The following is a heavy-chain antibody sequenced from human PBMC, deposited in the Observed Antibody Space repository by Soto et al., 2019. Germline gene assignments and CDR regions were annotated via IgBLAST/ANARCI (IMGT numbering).Heavy chain of an antibody. Sequence: PGGSLILSCAASGFPFSSYWMHSVRQAPGKGLEWVSRLNHDGSNTSYEDTVKSRFNNTKDNAKNTLYLQMNSLRAEDTAVYYCIAAAGYDYYYGMDVWGQGTTVTVSS. CDR2: LNHDGSNT. J-gene: IGHJ6*02. CDR3: IAAAGYDYYYGMDV. V-gene: IGHV3-74*01. CDR1: GFPFSSYW. D-gene: IGHD6-13*01.